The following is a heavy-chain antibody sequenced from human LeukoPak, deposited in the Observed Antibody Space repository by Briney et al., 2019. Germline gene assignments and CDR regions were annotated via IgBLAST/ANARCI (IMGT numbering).Heavy chain of an antibody. CDR1: GATFSNYV. D-gene: IGHD3-22*01. V-gene: IGHV1-69*13. CDR3: ATPSYDYDSSAYWLGRFDN. J-gene: IGHJ4*02. CDR2: FTPIFGTT. Sequence: SVKVSCKASGATFSNYVINWVRQAPGQGLEWMGGFTPIFGTTNYAQKSRGRLTITADDSTSTAYLELSSLRSEDTAIYYCATPSYDYDSSAYWLGRFDNWGQGTLVTVSS.